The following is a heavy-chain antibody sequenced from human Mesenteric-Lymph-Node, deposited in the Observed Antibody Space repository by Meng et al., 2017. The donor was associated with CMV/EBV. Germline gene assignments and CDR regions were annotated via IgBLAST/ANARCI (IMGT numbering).Heavy chain of an antibody. D-gene: IGHD3-3*01. CDR3: AQSRRVLRFLEWLSPPGGMDV. V-gene: IGHV4-59*08. CDR1: GGSISSYY. J-gene: IGHJ6*02. CDR2: IYYSGST. Sequence: GSLRLSCTVSGGSISSYYWSWIRQPPGKGLEWIGYIYYSGSTNYNPSLKSRVTISVDTSKNQFSLKLSSVTAADTAVYYCAQSRRVLRFLEWLSPPGGMDVWGQGTTVTVSS.